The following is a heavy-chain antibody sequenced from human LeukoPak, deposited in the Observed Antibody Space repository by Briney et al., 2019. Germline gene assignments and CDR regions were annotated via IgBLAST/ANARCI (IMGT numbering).Heavy chain of an antibody. J-gene: IGHJ4*02. V-gene: IGHV1-18*01. D-gene: IGHD2-2*01. CDR3: ARDHKIDCISTICYQYYFDY. Sequence: GASVKVSCKASGYTFTNYGISWVRQAPGQGLEWMGWIGADNGSTNSGQKFQGRVTMTTDTSTNTAYMELRNLRSDDTAVYYCARDHKIDCISTICYQYYFDYWGQGTLVTVSS. CDR2: IGADNGST. CDR1: GYTFTNYG.